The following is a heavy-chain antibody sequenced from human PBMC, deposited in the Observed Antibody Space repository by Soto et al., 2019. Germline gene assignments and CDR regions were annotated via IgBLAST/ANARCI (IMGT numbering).Heavy chain of an antibody. J-gene: IGHJ4*02. CDR2: IYYSRTT. D-gene: IGHD6-13*01. Sequence: YSLRHTYTASGRTISTNNDHRGRLQQPPGKELDWIGTIYYSRTTYYKPSLKSRVTISVDTSKNQFSLKLISVTAADTAVYYCARLLTAAALTDYRGQGTLVTVSS. V-gene: IGHV4-39*01. CDR1: GRTISTNNDH. CDR3: ARLLTAAALTDY.